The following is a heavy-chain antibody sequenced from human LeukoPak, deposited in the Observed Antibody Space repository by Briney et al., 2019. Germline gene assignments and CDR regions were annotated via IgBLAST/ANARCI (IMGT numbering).Heavy chain of an antibody. V-gene: IGHV3-30*18. J-gene: IGHJ4*02. CDR1: GFTFSSYG. Sequence: GRSLRLSCAASGFTFSSYGMHWVRQAPGKGLEWVAVISYDGSNKYYADSVKGRFTISRDNSKNTLYLQMNSLRAGDTAVYYCAKDSTGPADYWGQGTLVTVSS. CDR3: AKDSTGPADY. CDR2: ISYDGSNK. D-gene: IGHD3-9*01.